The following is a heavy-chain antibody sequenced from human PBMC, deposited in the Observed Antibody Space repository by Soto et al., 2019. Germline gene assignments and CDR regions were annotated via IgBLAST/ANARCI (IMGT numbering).Heavy chain of an antibody. CDR1: GGTFSSYA. V-gene: IGHV1-69*13. Sequence: GASVKVSCKASGGTFSSYAISWVRQAPGQGLEWMGGIIPIFGTANYAQKFQGRVTVTADESTSTAYMELSSLRSEDAAVYYCARGPIVVVTASARSLYGMDVWGQGTTVTVSS. CDR3: ARGPIVVVTASARSLYGMDV. D-gene: IGHD2-21*02. CDR2: IIPIFGTA. J-gene: IGHJ6*02.